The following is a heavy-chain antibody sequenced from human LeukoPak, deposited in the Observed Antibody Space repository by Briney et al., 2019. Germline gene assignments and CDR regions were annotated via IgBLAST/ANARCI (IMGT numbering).Heavy chain of an antibody. J-gene: IGHJ4*02. D-gene: IGHD6-19*01. CDR2: INPNSGDT. V-gene: IGHV1-2*02. Sequence: AASVNVSCTTSGYTFTGHYMHWVRQAPGQGLEWMGWINPNSGDTNYAQTFQGRVTMTRDTSISTAYMELSSLRSDDTAVYYCARDRDNSGDYWGQGTLVSVSS. CDR1: GYTFTGHY. CDR3: ARDRDNSGDY.